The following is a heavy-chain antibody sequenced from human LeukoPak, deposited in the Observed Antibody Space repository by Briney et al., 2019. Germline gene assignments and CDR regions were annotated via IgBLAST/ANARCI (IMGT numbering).Heavy chain of an antibody. D-gene: IGHD3-22*01. V-gene: IGHV3-23*01. CDR2: IGPSGDKT. J-gene: IGHJ6*03. CDR3: ARVFHPYYYDSRGYKVVSDYYYYYMDV. CDR1: GFTFSTYG. Sequence: PGGSLRLSCAASGFTFSTYGMNWVRQAPGKGLEWVSGIGPSGDKTYYADSVKGRFTVSRENSKNMVYLQMNSLRAEDTAVYFCARVFHPYYYDSRGYKVVSDYYYYYMDVWGKGTTVTVSS.